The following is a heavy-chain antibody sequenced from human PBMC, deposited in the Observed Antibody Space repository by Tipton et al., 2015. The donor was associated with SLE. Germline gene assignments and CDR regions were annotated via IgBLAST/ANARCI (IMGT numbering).Heavy chain of an antibody. CDR2: IYHSGST. CDR3: ARHNYYDSSFDY. D-gene: IGHD3-16*01. J-gene: IGHJ4*02. CDR1: GSSISSGYY. Sequence: TLSLTCAVSGSSISSGYYWGWIRQPPGKGLEWIGNIYHSGSTYYNPSLKSRVTMSVDTSKNQFSLKLTSVTAADTAVYYCARHNYYDSSFDYWGRGTLVTVSS. V-gene: IGHV4-38-2*01.